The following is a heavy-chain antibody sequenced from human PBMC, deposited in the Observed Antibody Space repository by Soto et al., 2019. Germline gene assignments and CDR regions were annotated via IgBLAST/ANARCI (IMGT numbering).Heavy chain of an antibody. V-gene: IGHV1-24*01. Sequence: ASVKVSCKVSGYTLTELSMHWVRQAPGKGLEWMGGFDPEDGETIYAQKFQGRVTMTEDTSTDTAYMELSSLRSEDTAVYYCATGQYCSGGSCYSNYYGMDVWGQGTTVTVSS. CDR2: FDPEDGET. J-gene: IGHJ6*02. CDR3: ATGQYCSGGSCYSNYYGMDV. D-gene: IGHD2-15*01. CDR1: GYTLTELS.